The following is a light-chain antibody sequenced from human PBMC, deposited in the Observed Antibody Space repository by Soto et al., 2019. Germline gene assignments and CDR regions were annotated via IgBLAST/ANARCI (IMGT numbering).Light chain of an antibody. V-gene: IGKV1-27*01. J-gene: IGKJ3*01. CDR3: QKHNIAPFT. CDR2: ASY. CDR1: QGISHY. Sequence: DIQMTQSPSSLSASVGDRVTITCRASQGISHYLAWYQQKPGKVPKLLIYASYTLQSGVPSRFSGSGSGTDFTLTISSLQPEDIATYYCQKHNIAPFTFGPGTKVEIK.